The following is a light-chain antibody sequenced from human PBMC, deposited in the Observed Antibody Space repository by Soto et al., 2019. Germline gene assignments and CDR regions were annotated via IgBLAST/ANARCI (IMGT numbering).Light chain of an antibody. V-gene: IGKV3-20*01. CDR3: QQYGSSPPWT. J-gene: IGKJ1*01. Sequence: EIVLTQSPGTLSLSPGERATLSCRASQSVSSRYLAWYQQKPGQAPRLLIYGASSRATGIPDRFSGSGSGTDCTLTISSLEPEDFAVYYCQQYGSSPPWTFGQGAKVVIK. CDR2: GAS. CDR1: QSVSSRY.